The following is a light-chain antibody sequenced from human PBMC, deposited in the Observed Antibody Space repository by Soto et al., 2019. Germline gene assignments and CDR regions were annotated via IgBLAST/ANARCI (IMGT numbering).Light chain of an antibody. CDR3: QQYGSSYT. Sequence: IQMTQSPSSLSASVGDRVTITCRASQGIRNDLDWFQQKPGKAPKLLIYAASSRAIDIPDRFSGSGSGPDFTLTISRLEPEDSAVYYCQQYGSSYTFGQGTKLEIK. J-gene: IGKJ2*01. V-gene: IGKV1-17*01. CDR1: QGIRND. CDR2: AAS.